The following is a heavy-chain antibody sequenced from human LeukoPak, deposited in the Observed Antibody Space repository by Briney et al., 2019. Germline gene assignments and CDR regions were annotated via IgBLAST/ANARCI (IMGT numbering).Heavy chain of an antibody. CDR3: ARDLVQPTDWFDP. CDR1: GFTFSDYY. D-gene: IGHD1-1*01. J-gene: IGHJ5*02. Sequence: PGGSLRLSCAASGFTFSDYYMSWIRQAPGKGLEWISYITSTGNTIYYADSVKGRFTISRDNAKNSLYLQMNSLRDEDTAVYYCARDLVQPTDWFDPWGQGTLVTVSS. CDR2: ITSTGNTI. V-gene: IGHV3-11*04.